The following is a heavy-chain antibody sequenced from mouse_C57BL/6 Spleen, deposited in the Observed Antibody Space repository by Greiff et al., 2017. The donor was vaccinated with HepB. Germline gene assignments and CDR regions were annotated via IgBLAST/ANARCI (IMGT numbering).Heavy chain of an antibody. J-gene: IGHJ4*01. CDR3: ARGARDYYGSSYYAMDY. Sequence: QVTLKVCGPGILQSSQTLSLTCSFSGFSLSTSGMGVSWIRQPSGKGLEWLAHIYWDDDKRYNPSLKSRLTISKDTSRNQVFLKITSVDTADTATYYCARGARDYYGSSYYAMDYWGQGTSVTVSS. V-gene: IGHV8-12*01. CDR2: IYWDDDK. D-gene: IGHD1-1*01. CDR1: GFSLSTSGMG.